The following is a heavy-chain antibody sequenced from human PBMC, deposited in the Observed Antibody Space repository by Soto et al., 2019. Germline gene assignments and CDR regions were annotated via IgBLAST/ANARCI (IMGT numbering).Heavy chain of an antibody. CDR3: ARVRISSGWSTFDY. Sequence: ASVKVSCKASGYTFTGYYMHWVRQAPGQGLEWMGWINPNSGGTNYAQKFQGRVTMTRDTSISTAYMELSRLRSDDTAVYYCARVRISSGWSTFDYWGQGTLVTVSS. V-gene: IGHV1-2*02. CDR1: GYTFTGYY. D-gene: IGHD6-19*01. CDR2: INPNSGGT. J-gene: IGHJ4*02.